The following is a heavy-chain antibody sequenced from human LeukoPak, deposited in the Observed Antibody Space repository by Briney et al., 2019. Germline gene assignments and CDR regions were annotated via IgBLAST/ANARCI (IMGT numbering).Heavy chain of an antibody. J-gene: IGHJ4*02. CDR3: ARDSRGHSGYDLDY. D-gene: IGHD5-12*01. Sequence: PSETLSLTCTVSGASVNSGSSYWSWIRQPPGKGLEWIGDIYYSGITNYNPSLKSRVTMSVDTSKNQFSLKLSSVTAADTAIYYCARDSRGHSGYDLDYWGQGTLVTVSS. CDR1: GASVNSGSSY. CDR2: IYYSGIT. V-gene: IGHV4-61*01.